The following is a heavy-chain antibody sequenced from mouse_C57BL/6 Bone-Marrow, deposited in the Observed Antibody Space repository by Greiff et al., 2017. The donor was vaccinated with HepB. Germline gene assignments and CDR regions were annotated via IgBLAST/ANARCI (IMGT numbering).Heavy chain of an antibody. CDR3: ARSGDGYYKFAY. Sequence: VQLQQSGAELVRPGTSVKMSCKASGYTFTNYWIGWAKQRPGHGLEWIGAIYPGGGYTNYNEKFKGKATLTADKSSSTAYMQFSSLTSEDSAIYYCARSGDGYYKFAYWGQGTLVTVSA. V-gene: IGHV1-63*01. D-gene: IGHD2-3*01. CDR2: IYPGGGYT. J-gene: IGHJ3*01. CDR1: GYTFTNYW.